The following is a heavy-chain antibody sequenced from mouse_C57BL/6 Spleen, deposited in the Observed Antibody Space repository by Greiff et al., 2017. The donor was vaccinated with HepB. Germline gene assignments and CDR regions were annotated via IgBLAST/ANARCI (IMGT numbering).Heavy chain of an antibody. CDR1: GFTFTDYY. CDR2: IRNKANGYTT. D-gene: IGHD3-3*01. Sequence: EVKLLESGGGLVQPGGSLSLSCAASGFTFTDYYMSWVRQPPGKALEWLGFIRNKANGYTTEYSASVKGPFTISRDNSQSILYLQMKARRAEDSATYYCAITRTPHYFDYWGQGTTLTVSS. CDR3: AITRTPHYFDY. V-gene: IGHV7-3*01. J-gene: IGHJ2*01.